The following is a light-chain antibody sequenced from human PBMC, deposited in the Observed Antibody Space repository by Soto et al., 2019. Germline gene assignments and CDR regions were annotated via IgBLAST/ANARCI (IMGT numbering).Light chain of an antibody. J-gene: IGKJ1*01. V-gene: IGKV3-20*01. CDR3: XQYXSSPWT. CDR2: SAS. Sequence: EIVLTQSPGTLSLSPGERATLSCRASQSVSSSYLAWYQQKPGQANRLLIYSASSRATGIPDRFSGSGSGTDVTLTISRLEPEDFAVYXXXQYXSSPWTFGQGTKVEIK. CDR1: QSVSSSY.